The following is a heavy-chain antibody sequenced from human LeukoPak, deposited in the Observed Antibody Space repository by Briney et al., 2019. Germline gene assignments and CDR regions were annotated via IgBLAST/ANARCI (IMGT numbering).Heavy chain of an antibody. Sequence: GGSLRLSCAASGFTFSSYWMSWVRQAPGKGLEWVANIKQDGSDKYYVDSVKGRFTISRDNAKNSLYLQMNSLRAEDTAVYYCARDRAVPAATLYYYYYMDVWGKGTTVTVSS. V-gene: IGHV3-7*01. D-gene: IGHD2-2*01. J-gene: IGHJ6*03. CDR2: IKQDGSDK. CDR3: ARDRAVPAATLYYYYYMDV. CDR1: GFTFSSYW.